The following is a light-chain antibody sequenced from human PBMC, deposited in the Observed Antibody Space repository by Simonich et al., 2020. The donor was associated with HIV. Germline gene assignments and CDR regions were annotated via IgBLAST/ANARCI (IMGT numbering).Light chain of an antibody. Sequence: DIVMTQSPDSLAVSLGERATINCKSSWNILYNSNNKNYLAWYQQKPGQPPNLLIYWASTRESGVPDRFSASGSGTDFTLTISSLQAEDVAVYYCQQYYTTPPTFGQGTKVEIK. V-gene: IGKV4-1*01. CDR2: WAS. CDR1: WNILYNSNNKNY. J-gene: IGKJ1*01. CDR3: QQYYTTPPT.